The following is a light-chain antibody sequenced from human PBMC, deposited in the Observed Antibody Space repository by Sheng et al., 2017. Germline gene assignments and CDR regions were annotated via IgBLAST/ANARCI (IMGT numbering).Light chain of an antibody. Sequence: QSALTQPRSVSGSPGQSVTISCTGTTSDVGGYNYVSWYQQHPGKSPKMILYDVTERPSGVPDRFSGYKSSNTASLTISGLQAEDEADYYCCSYAGRYTYVFGSGTKVNVL. V-gene: IGLV2-11*01. J-gene: IGLJ1*01. CDR3: CSYAGRYTYV. CDR1: TSDVGGYNY. CDR2: DVT.